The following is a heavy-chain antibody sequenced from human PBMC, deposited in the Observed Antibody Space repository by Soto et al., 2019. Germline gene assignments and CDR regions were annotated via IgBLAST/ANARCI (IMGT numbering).Heavy chain of an antibody. D-gene: IGHD3-3*01. CDR3: ARDSLSGYYFDF. V-gene: IGHV4-30-2*06. Sequence: QLQLQESGSGLVKPSQTLSLTCVVSGDSISSGGYSWNWIRQSPVKGLEWIGHTYHSGGTLYNPSLDSRVTISVDKSKNQFSLRLTSVTAADTAVYYCARDSLSGYYFDFLGQGTLVTVAS. J-gene: IGHJ4*02. CDR1: GDSISSGGYS. CDR2: TYHSGGT.